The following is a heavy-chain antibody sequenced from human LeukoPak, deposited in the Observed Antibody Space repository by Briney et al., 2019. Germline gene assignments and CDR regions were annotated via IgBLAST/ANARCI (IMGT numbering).Heavy chain of an antibody. J-gene: IGHJ4*02. CDR1: GGSFSGYY. V-gene: IGHV4-34*01. D-gene: IGHD6-6*01. CDR2: INHSGGT. CDR3: ARASRGIAARGLDY. Sequence: SETLSLTCAAYGGSFSGYYWSWIRQPPGKGLEWIGEINHSGGTNYNPSLKSRVTISVDASKNQFSLKLSSVTAADTAVYYCARASRGIAARGLDYWGQGTLVTVSS.